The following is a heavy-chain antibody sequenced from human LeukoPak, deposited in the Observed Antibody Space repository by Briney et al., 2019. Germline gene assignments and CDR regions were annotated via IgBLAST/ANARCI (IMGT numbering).Heavy chain of an antibody. CDR2: IYYSGST. Sequence: SETLSLTCTVSGGSISSSSYYWGWIRQPPGKGLEWIGSIYYSGSTYYNPSLKSRVTISVDTSKNQFSLKLSSVTAADTAVYYCARGGGYFFKGWFDPWGQGTLVTVSS. J-gene: IGHJ5*02. CDR3: ARGGGYFFKGWFDP. V-gene: IGHV4-39*07. CDR1: GGSISSSSYY. D-gene: IGHD3-22*01.